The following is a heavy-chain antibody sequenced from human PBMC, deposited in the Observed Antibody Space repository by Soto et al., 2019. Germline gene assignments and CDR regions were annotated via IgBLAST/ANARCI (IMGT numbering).Heavy chain of an antibody. Sequence: QVQLQESGPGLVKPSGTLSLTCAVSGGSISTSNWWSWVRQPPGKGLEWIGEVYRTGSTNYNPSPDSRLTISVDKSKNQFSLKLTSVPAADTAVYYCARARATIAAAAIFDCWGQGTLVTVSS. CDR1: GGSISTSNW. J-gene: IGHJ4*02. D-gene: IGHD6-13*01. CDR3: ARARATIAAAAIFDC. CDR2: VYRTGST. V-gene: IGHV4-4*02.